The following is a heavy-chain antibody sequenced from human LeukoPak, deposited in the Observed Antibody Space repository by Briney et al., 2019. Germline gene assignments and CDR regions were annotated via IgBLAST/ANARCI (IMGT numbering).Heavy chain of an antibody. J-gene: IGHJ4*02. CDR3: ASIGGGVITGY. CDR2: IRDTAFST. CDR1: GFTFTKYT. Sequence: GGSLRLSCAASGFTFTKYTMSWVRQAPGKGLEWVSSIRDTAFSTYYADSVKGRFTISRDNSKNTLYLQMNSLRVEDTAVYYCASIGGGVITGYWGQGTLVTVSS. D-gene: IGHD3-10*01. V-gene: IGHV3-23*01.